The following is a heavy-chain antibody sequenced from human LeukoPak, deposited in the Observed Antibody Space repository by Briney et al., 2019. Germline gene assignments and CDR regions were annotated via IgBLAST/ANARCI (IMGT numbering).Heavy chain of an antibody. CDR3: ARGSTVVANWFDP. Sequence: SETLSLTCSVSGDSISSSSDYWGWIRQPPGKGLEWIGSIYYSGSTYYNPSLKSRVTISVDTSKNQFSLKLSSVTAADTAVYYCARGSTVVANWFDPWGQGTLVTVSS. D-gene: IGHD4-23*01. CDR2: IYYSGST. J-gene: IGHJ5*02. V-gene: IGHV4-39*07. CDR1: GDSISSSSDY.